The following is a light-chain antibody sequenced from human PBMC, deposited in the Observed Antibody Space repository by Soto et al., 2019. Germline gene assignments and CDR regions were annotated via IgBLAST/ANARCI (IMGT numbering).Light chain of an antibody. CDR1: SSNIRSNY. CDR2: NNN. V-gene: IGLV1-47*02. Sequence: QSVLTQPPSASGTPGQRVTISCSGSSSNIRSNYVYWYQQLPGAAPKLLIYNNNQRPSGVPDRVSGSKSGTSASLAISGLRSEDEAESSCALWDDSLSVFGTGTKLTVL. J-gene: IGLJ1*01. CDR3: ALWDDSLSV.